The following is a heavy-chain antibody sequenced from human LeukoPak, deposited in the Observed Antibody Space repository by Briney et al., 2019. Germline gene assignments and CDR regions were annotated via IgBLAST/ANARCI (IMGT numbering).Heavy chain of an antibody. V-gene: IGHV3-21*01. J-gene: IGHJ4*02. Sequence: NPGESLRLSCAASGFTFSIYSMNWVRQAPGKGLEWLSSITSSSNYIYYADSVKGRFTISRDNVQNSLYLQMNSLRAEDTAMYYCARDRGYFDNWGQGTLVTVSS. CDR3: ARDRGYFDN. CDR2: ITSSSNYI. CDR1: GFTFSIYS.